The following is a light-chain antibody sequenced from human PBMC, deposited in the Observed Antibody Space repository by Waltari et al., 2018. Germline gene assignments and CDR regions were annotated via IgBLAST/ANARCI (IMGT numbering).Light chain of an antibody. J-gene: IGLJ2*01. V-gene: IGLV3-21*02. CDR1: NVGSKS. Sequence: SYVLTQPPSASVATGETARITCGGDNVGSKSLHWYQQKPGQAPLLVVYDDSARPSGIPDRFSASNSGNTATLTISRVENGDEADYYCQVWDTTSDRVVFGGGTKLTVL. CDR2: DDS. CDR3: QVWDTTSDRVV.